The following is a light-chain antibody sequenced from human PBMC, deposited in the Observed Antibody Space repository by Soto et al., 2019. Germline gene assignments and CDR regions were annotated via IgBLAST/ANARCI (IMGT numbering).Light chain of an antibody. CDR2: DVS. Sequence: SALTQPASVSGSPGQSITISCTGTSSDVGGYNYVSWYQQHPGKVPKLMIYDVSNRPSGVSNRFSGSKSGHTASLTISGLQAEDEADYYCSSYTGSSTLVFGGGTKLTVL. CDR3: SSYTGSSTLV. CDR1: SSDVGGYNY. V-gene: IGLV2-14*03. J-gene: IGLJ2*01.